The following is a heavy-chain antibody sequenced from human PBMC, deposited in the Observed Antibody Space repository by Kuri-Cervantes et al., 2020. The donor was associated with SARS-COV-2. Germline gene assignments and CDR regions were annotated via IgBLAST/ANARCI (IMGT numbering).Heavy chain of an antibody. D-gene: IGHD3-10*01. J-gene: IGHJ4*02. CDR1: GGSFSGYY. CDR2: INHSGST. CDR3: ATMSFITMVRGVIGDY. V-gene: IGHV4-34*01. Sequence: GSLRLSCAAYGGSFSGYYWSWIRQPPGKGLEWIGEINHSGSTNYNPSLKSRVTISVDTSKNQFSLKLSSVTAADTAVYYCATMSFITMVRGVIGDYWGQGTLVTVSS.